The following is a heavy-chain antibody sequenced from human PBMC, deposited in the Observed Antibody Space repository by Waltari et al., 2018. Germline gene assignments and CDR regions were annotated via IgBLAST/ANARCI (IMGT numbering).Heavy chain of an antibody. CDR2: ISIYSGNT. CDR1: GYRFTTYD. D-gene: IGHD6-19*01. CDR3: ARQGRAVAASWFAY. V-gene: IGHV1-18*04. J-gene: IGHJ4*02. Sequence: QVHLVQSGAEMKKPGASVKVSCKTSGYRFTTYDISWVRQAPGQGLEWMGWISIYSGNTHYAQKCQGIVTMTTDTSTSTAYMELRSLNSDDTAVYYCARQGRAVAASWFAYWGQGTLVTVSS.